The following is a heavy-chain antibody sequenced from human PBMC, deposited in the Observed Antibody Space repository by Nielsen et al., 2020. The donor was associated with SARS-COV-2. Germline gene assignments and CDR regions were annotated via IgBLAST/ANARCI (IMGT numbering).Heavy chain of an antibody. J-gene: IGHJ4*02. D-gene: IGHD2-2*01. V-gene: IGHV3-30*03. Sequence: RRSLRLSCAASGFTFSSYGMHWVRQAPGKGLEWVAVISYDGSNKYYADSVKGRFTISRDNSKNTLFLQMNSLRPEDTAVYFCARDGPTRATATDYWGQGTLVTVS. CDR1: GFTFSSYG. CDR3: ARDGPTRATATDY. CDR2: ISYDGSNK.